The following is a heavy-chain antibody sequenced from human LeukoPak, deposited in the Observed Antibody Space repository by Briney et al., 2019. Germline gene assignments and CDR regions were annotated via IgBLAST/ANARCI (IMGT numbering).Heavy chain of an antibody. V-gene: IGHV3-11*04. J-gene: IGHJ4*02. CDR3: ARVGWLVRQYFDY. CDR2: ISSSGSTI. CDR1: GFTVSSNY. Sequence: GGSLRLSCAASGFTVSSNYMSWVRQAPGKGLEWVSYISSSGSTIYYADSVKGRFTISRDNAKNSLYLQMNSLRAEDTAVYYCARVGWLVRQYFDYWGQGTLVTVSS. D-gene: IGHD6-19*01.